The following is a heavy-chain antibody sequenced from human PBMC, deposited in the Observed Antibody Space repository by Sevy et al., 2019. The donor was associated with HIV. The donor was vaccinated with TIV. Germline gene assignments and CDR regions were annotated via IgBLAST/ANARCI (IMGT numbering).Heavy chain of an antibody. Sequence: GGSLRLSCAASGFTFSSYGMHWVRRAPGKGLEWVAVVSYEGSNKYYADSVKGRFTISRDNSKNALYLQMNSLRAEDTAVYYCAKLYYYASSGYYGSNDAFDIWGQGTMVTVSS. CDR3: AKLYYYASSGYYGSNDAFDI. V-gene: IGHV3-30*18. J-gene: IGHJ3*02. CDR2: VSYEGSNK. CDR1: GFTFSSYG. D-gene: IGHD3-22*01.